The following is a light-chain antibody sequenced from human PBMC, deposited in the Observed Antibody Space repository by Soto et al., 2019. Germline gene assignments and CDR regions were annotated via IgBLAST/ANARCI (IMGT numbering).Light chain of an antibody. CDR3: QQYNSYPIT. V-gene: IGKV3-15*01. CDR1: QSVSSD. Sequence: EIVMTQSPATLSVSPWERATLSCRASQSVSSDLAWYHQKPGQAPRLLIYGASTRATGIPARFSGSGSGTEFTLTISSLQPDDFATYYCQQYNSYPITFGQGTRLEIK. J-gene: IGKJ5*01. CDR2: GAS.